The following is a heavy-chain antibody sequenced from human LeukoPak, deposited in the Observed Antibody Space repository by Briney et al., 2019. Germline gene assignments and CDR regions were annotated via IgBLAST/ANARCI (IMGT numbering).Heavy chain of an antibody. J-gene: IGHJ3*02. CDR1: GFTFSSYS. Sequence: PGGSLRLSCVASGFTFSSYSMNWVRQAPGKGLEWVSSISSSRSYIYYADSLKGRFTISRDNAENSLYLQMNSLRAEDTAVYYCARGSTPMVRGASAFDIWGQGTMVTVSS. CDR2: ISSSRSYI. D-gene: IGHD3-10*01. V-gene: IGHV3-21*01. CDR3: ARGSTPMVRGASAFDI.